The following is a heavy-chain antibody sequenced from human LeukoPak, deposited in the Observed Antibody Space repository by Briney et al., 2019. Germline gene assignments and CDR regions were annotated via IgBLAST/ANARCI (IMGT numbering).Heavy chain of an antibody. D-gene: IGHD5-12*01. CDR3: AKDTGVATIIYWYFDL. CDR1: GFTFSTYW. J-gene: IGHJ2*01. Sequence: GGSLRLSCAASGFTFSTYWMHWVRHAPGRGLVWVSRINPDGTTTSYADSVKGRFTISRDNAKDTVYLQMNSLRAEDTAVYYCAKDTGVATIIYWYFDLWGRGTLVTVSS. CDR2: INPDGTTT. V-gene: IGHV3-74*01.